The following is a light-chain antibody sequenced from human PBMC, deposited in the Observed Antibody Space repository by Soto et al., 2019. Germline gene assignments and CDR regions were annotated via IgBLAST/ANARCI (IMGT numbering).Light chain of an antibody. J-gene: IGKJ2*01. CDR3: QQYGNSPPT. Sequence: EIVLTQSPGTLSLSPGERATLSCRASQTVTSEYLAWYQQKPGQAPRLLIYGASSRATGIPDRLSGSGSGTDFTLTISRLEPEDFAVYSCQQYGNSPPTFGQGTKLEIK. V-gene: IGKV3-20*01. CDR2: GAS. CDR1: QTVTSEY.